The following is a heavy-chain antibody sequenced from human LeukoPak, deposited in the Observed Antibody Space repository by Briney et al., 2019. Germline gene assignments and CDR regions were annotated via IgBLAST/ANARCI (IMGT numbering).Heavy chain of an antibody. V-gene: IGHV1-69*04. D-gene: IGHD1-26*01. CDR2: IIPILGIA. CDR1: GGTFSSYA. J-gene: IGHJ3*02. Sequence: SVKVSCKASGGTFSSYAISWVRQAPGQELEWMGRIIPILGIANYAQKFQGRVTITADKSTSTAYMELSSLRSEDTAVYYCARAVGATTHAFDIWGQGTMVTVSS. CDR3: ARAVGATTHAFDI.